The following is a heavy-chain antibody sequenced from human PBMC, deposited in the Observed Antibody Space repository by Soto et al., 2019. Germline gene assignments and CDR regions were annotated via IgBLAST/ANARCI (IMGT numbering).Heavy chain of an antibody. CDR3: AIDACCCGGDCYSLVY. CDR2: IFPRLGTT. D-gene: IGHD2-21*02. J-gene: IGHJ4*02. CDR1: GGASNNYP. Sequence: VASVKVSCKASGGASNNYPISWVRQAPGQGLEWMGGIFPRLGTTTYAQKEQGRVSMTADESTSTVYMELSGLRSEDTAIYYCAIDACCCGGDCYSLVYWGQGTLVTSPQ. V-gene: IGHV1-69*13.